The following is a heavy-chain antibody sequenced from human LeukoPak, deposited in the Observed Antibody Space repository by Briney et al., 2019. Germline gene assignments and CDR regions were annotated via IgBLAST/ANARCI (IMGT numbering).Heavy chain of an antibody. CDR1: GFTFSSYA. J-gene: IGHJ4*02. V-gene: IGHV3-64*01. CDR2: ISSNGGST. CDR3: ASSYYYGSGSYLDY. D-gene: IGHD3-10*01. Sequence: GGSLRLSCAASGFTFSSYAMHWVRQAPGKGLEYVSAISSNGGSTYYANSVKGRFTISRDNSKNTLYLQMGSLRAEDMAVYYCASSYYYGSGSYLDYWGQGTLVTVSS.